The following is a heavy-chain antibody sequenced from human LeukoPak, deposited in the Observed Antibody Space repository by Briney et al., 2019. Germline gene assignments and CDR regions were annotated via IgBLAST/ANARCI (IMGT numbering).Heavy chain of an antibody. V-gene: IGHV4-59*01. D-gene: IGHD6-13*01. CDR1: GGSISSYY. J-gene: IGHJ6*02. CDR2: IYYSGST. CDR3: AKGYSSSWYSGNYYYGMDV. Sequence: SETLSLTCTVSGGSISSYYWSWIRQPPGKGLEWIGYIYYSGSTNYNPSLKSRVTISVDTPKNQFSLKLSSVTAADTAVYYCAKGYSSSWYSGNYYYGMDVWGQGTTVTVSS.